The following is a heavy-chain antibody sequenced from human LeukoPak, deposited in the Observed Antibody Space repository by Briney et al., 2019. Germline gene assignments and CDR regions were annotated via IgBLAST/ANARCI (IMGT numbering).Heavy chain of an antibody. V-gene: IGHV3-7*01. CDR2: IKQDGSEK. CDR1: GFTVSSNY. J-gene: IGHJ4*02. CDR3: ARDRQVGATVDYFDY. Sequence: GGSLRLSCAASGFTVSSNYMSWVRQAPGKGLEWVANIKQDGSEKYYVDSVKGRFTISRDNAKNSLYLQMNSLRAEDTAVYYCARDRQVGATVDYFDYWGQGTLVTVSS. D-gene: IGHD1-26*01.